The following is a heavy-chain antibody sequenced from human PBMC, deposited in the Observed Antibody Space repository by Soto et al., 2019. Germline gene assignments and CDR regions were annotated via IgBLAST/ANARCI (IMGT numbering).Heavy chain of an antibody. D-gene: IGHD2-8*01. CDR1: GFTFSSYS. J-gene: IGHJ6*03. CDR3: ASFNGMVPYYMDV. CDR2: ISSSSSYI. Sequence: GGSLRLSCAASGFTFSSYSMNWVRQAPGKGLEWVSSISSSSSYIYYADSVKGRFTISRDNAKNSLYLQMNSLRAEDTAVYYCASFNGMVPYYMDVWGKGTTVTVSS. V-gene: IGHV3-21*01.